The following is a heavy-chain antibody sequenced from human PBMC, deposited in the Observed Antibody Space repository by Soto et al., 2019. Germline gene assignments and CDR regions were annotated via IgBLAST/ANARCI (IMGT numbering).Heavy chain of an antibody. D-gene: IGHD1-26*01. V-gene: IGHV1-18*01. J-gene: IGHJ4*02. Sequence: ASVKVSCKASGYTFTSYGISWVRQAPGQGLEWMGWISAYNGNTNYAQKLQGRVTMTTDTSTSTAYMELRSLRSDDTAVYYCARDCWLGRLHHTDCGDYWGQGTLVTVSS. CDR3: ARDCWLGRLHHTDCGDY. CDR2: ISAYNGNT. CDR1: GYTFTSYG.